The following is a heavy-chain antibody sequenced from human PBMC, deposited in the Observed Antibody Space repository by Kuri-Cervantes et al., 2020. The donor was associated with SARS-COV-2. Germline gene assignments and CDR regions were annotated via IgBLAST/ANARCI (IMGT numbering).Heavy chain of an antibody. Sequence: GGSLRLSCAASGFTFDDYAMHWVRQAPGKGLEWVSGISWNSGSIGYADSVKGRFTISRDNSKNTLYLQMNSLRAEDTAVYYCAKGGGRWAYGDAYYFDYWGQGTLVTVSS. V-gene: IGHV3-9*01. D-gene: IGHD4-17*01. CDR3: AKGGGRWAYGDAYYFDY. CDR2: ISWNSGSI. J-gene: IGHJ4*02. CDR1: GFTFDDYA.